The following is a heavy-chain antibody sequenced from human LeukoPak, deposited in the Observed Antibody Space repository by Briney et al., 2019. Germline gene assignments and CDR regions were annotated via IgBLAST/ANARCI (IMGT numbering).Heavy chain of an antibody. Sequence: ASVKVSCKASGYTFTSYGISWVRQAPGQGLEWMGRINPNSGGTNYAQKFQGRVTMTRDTSISTAYMELTRLRSDDTAVYFCARGARVDTAMADLDYWGQGTLVTVSS. CDR1: GYTFTSYG. V-gene: IGHV1-2*06. J-gene: IGHJ4*02. D-gene: IGHD5-18*01. CDR2: INPNSGGT. CDR3: ARGARVDTAMADLDY.